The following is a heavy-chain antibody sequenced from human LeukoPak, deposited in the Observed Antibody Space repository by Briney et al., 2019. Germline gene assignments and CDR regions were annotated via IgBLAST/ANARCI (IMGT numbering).Heavy chain of an antibody. Sequence: PSETLSLTCTVSGVSISSSSYYWGWIRQPPGKGLEWIGSIYYSGSTYYNPSLKSRVTISVDTSKNQFSLKLSSVTAADTAVYYCARQLVEDNWFDPWGQGTLVTVSS. D-gene: IGHD2-2*01. V-gene: IGHV4-39*01. CDR1: GVSISSSSYY. CDR2: IYYSGST. CDR3: ARQLVEDNWFDP. J-gene: IGHJ5*02.